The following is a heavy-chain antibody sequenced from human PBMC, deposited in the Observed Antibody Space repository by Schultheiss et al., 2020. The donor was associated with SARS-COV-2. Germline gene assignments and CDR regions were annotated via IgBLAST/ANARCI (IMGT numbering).Heavy chain of an antibody. CDR2: INPNSGGT. V-gene: IGHV1-2*04. D-gene: IGHD6-19*01. CDR3: ARAIAVAAGGFDP. CDR1: GYSFTMYG. J-gene: IGHJ5*02. Sequence: ASVKVSCKASGYSFTMYGISWVRQAPGQGLEWMGWINPNSGGTNYAQKFQGWVTMTRDTSISTAYMELSRLRSDDTAVYYCARAIAVAAGGFDPWGQGTLVTVSS.